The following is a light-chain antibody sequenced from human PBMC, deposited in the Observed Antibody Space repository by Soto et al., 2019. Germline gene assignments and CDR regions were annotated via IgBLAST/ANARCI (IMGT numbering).Light chain of an antibody. CDR1: QSIGSS. J-gene: IGKJ1*01. CDR2: DAS. V-gene: IGKV3-11*01. Sequence: EIVLTQSPATLSLSPGARDTLSCRASQSIGSSLAWYQQKPGQAPRLLIYDASSRATGFPARFSGSGSGTDFTRTIGSLEPEDFAVYYCQQRSEWPRTFGQGTKVEIK. CDR3: QQRSEWPRT.